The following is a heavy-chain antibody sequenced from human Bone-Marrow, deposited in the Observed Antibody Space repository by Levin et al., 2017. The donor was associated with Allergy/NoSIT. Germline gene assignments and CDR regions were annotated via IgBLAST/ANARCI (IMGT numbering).Heavy chain of an antibody. D-gene: IGHD3-10*01. J-gene: IGHJ6*03. Sequence: SETLSLTCSVSGDFINTYHWSWIRQSPGKGLEWIGFISDIGSTNYNPSLKSRVTISVDTSKNQFSLKLSSVTAADTAVYYCARVGTMVRGSSPYYYYYMDVWGNGTTVTVSS. CDR2: ISDIGST. CDR3: ARVGTMVRGSSPYYYYYMDV. CDR1: GDFINTYH. V-gene: IGHV4-59*08.